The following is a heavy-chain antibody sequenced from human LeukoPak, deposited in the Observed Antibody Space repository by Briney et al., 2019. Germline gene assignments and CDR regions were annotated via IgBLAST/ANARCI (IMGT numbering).Heavy chain of an antibody. D-gene: IGHD6-6*01. V-gene: IGHV3-21*04. CDR3: ARDRLYSSSSEDY. J-gene: IGHJ4*02. Sequence: AGGSLRLSCAASGFTFSSHSMNWVRQAPGKGLEWVSFIGGSSRSISYADSVKGRFTISRDNAMNSLYLQMNSLRADDTAVYYCARDRLYSSSSEDYWGQGTLVTVSS. CDR2: IGGSSRSI. CDR1: GFTFSSHS.